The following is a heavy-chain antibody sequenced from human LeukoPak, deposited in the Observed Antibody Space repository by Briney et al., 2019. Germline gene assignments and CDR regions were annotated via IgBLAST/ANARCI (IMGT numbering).Heavy chain of an antibody. Sequence: RTGGSLRLSCAASGFTFDDYAMHWVRQAPGKGLEWVSGISWNSGTIGHADSVKGRFTISRDNAKDSLYLQMNSLRTDDTALYYCARGLEKGYSYGIDYWGQGTLVTVSS. D-gene: IGHD5-18*01. CDR2: ISWNSGTI. CDR3: ARGLEKGYSYGIDY. V-gene: IGHV3-9*01. J-gene: IGHJ4*02. CDR1: GFTFDDYA.